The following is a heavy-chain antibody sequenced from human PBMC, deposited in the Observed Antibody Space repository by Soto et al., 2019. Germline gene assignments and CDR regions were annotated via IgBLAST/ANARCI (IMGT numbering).Heavy chain of an antibody. CDR1: GFTFSSYG. Sequence: SGFTFSSYGMHWVRQAPGKGLEWVAVIWYDGSNKYYADSVKGRFTVSRDNSKNTLYLQMNSLRAEDSAVCYCAYLPAQPAGYGLDAWGQATTPTVSS. D-gene: IGHD2-2*01. J-gene: IGHJ6*02. CDR2: IWYDGSNK. CDR3: AYLPAQPAGYGLDA. V-gene: IGHV3-33*01.